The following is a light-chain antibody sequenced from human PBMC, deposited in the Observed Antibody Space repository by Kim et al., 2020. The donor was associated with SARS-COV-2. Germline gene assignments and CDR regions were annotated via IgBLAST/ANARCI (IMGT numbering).Light chain of an antibody. Sequence: EIVMTQSPAILSVSPGERATLSCRASQSVSSNLAWYQQKPGQAPRLLIYGASTRATGIPARFSGGGSGTEFTLTISSLQSEDFAVYYCQQYNDWPYTFGQGTKLEI. J-gene: IGKJ2*01. CDR1: QSVSSN. CDR3: QQYNDWPYT. V-gene: IGKV3-15*01. CDR2: GAS.